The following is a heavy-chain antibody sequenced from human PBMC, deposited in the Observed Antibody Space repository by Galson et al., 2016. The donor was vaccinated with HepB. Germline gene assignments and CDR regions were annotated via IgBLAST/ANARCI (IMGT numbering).Heavy chain of an antibody. CDR3: AKNSYSSAWYPDY. Sequence: SLRLSCAASGFTSWVRQAPGKGLEWVAVIWYDGSREYYADSVKGRFTISRDNSKNTVYLQMNSLSAEDTAVYYCAKNSYSSAWYPDYWGQGTLVTVSS. D-gene: IGHD6-19*01. CDR2: IWYDGSRE. J-gene: IGHJ4*02. CDR1: GFTS. V-gene: IGHV3-33*06.